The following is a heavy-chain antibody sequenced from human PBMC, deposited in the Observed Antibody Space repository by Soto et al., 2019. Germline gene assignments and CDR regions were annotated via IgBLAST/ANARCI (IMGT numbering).Heavy chain of an antibody. V-gene: IGHV3-30*18. CDR2: ISYHGSDK. CDR1: GFTFSNYG. CDR3: AKDPLTTTVTTVGY. Sequence: QVQLVESGGGVVQPGRSLRLSCAASGFTFSNYGMHWVRQAPGKGLEWVAVISYHGSDKYYADSVKGRFTISRDNSKNTLYLQMDSLRAEDRAVYYCAKDPLTTTVTTVGYWGQGTLVTVSS. D-gene: IGHD4-17*01. J-gene: IGHJ4*02.